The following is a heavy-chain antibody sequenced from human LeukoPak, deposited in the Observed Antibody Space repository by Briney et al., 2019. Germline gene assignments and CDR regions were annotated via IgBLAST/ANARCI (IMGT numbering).Heavy chain of an antibody. Sequence: PSQTLSLTCTVSGGSISSSSYYWGWIRQPPGKGLEWIGSIYYSGSTYYNPSLKSRVTISVDTSKNQFSLKLSSVTAADTAVYSWGRNRWLQLRGGGVFDYWGQGTLVTVSS. CDR2: IYYSGST. CDR1: GGSISSSSYY. CDR3: GRNRWLQLRGGGVFDY. D-gene: IGHD5-24*01. J-gene: IGHJ4*02. V-gene: IGHV4-39*01.